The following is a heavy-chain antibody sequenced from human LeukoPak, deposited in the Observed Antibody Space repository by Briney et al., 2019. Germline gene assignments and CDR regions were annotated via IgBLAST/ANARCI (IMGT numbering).Heavy chain of an antibody. CDR1: GFTFSDYY. CDR3: AKGRDSSSRTGFDY. Sequence: GGSLRLSCAASGFTFSDYYMSRIRQAPGKGLEWVSYSSSSGSTIYYADSVKGRFTISRDNSKDTLYLEMNSLRAEDTAVYYCAKGRDSSSRTGFDYWGQGTLVPVSS. J-gene: IGHJ4*02. D-gene: IGHD6-13*01. V-gene: IGHV3-11*01. CDR2: SSSSGSTI.